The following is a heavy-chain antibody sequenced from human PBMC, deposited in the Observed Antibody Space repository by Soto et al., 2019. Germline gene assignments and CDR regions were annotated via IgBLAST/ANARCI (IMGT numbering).Heavy chain of an antibody. CDR1: GASITRDH. CDR2: EYSGST. Sequence: QVQLQESGPGLVTPSETLSLTCTVSGASITRDHWNWIRQPPGKGLEWIGEYSGSTNYNPSLKSRVTISVDTSKNQFSLKLSSVTAAHTAVYFCATYTSGGGGRGYWGQGTLVTVSS. J-gene: IGHJ4*02. D-gene: IGHD6-19*01. CDR3: ATYTSGGGGRGY. V-gene: IGHV4-59*08.